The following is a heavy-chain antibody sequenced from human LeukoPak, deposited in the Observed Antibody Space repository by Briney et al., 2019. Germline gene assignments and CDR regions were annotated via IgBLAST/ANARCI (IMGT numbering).Heavy chain of an antibody. V-gene: IGHV3-23*01. Sequence: GGSLRLSCAASGFTFSSYAMSWVRQAPGKGLEWVSAISGSGGSTYYADSVKGRFTISRDNSKNTLYLQMNSLRAEDTAVYYCAKWGSAAGTSEYFQHWGQGTLVTVSS. D-gene: IGHD6-13*01. CDR2: ISGSGGST. CDR1: GFTFSSYA. CDR3: AKWGSAAGTSEYFQH. J-gene: IGHJ1*01.